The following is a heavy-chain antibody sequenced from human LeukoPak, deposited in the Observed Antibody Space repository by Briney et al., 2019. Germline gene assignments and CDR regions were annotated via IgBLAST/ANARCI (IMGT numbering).Heavy chain of an antibody. D-gene: IGHD3-3*01. Sequence: PSETLSLTCAVYGGSFSGYYWSWIRQPPGKGLEWIGEINHSGSTNYNPSLKSRVTISVDTSKNQFSLKLSSVTAADTAVYYCARGRLYYDFWSGYGDPFDYWGRGTLVTVSS. CDR3: ARGRLYYDFWSGYGDPFDY. CDR2: INHSGST. CDR1: GGSFSGYY. V-gene: IGHV4-34*01. J-gene: IGHJ4*02.